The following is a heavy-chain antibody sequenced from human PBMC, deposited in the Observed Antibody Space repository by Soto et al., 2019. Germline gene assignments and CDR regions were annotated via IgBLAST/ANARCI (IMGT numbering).Heavy chain of an antibody. CDR3: VRDRDSGTWPSRDV. CDR2: LSANNGDT. D-gene: IGHD5-12*01. Sequence: QVHLVQSGAELKKPGASVRVACKASGYSSTRNGISWVRQAPGEALEWMGGLSANNGDTNSAQKLQGRGIMTAEPASSTAYMELRSVRSAETAVYYCVRDRDSGTWPSRDVWGPGPTVTVSS. J-gene: IGHJ6*02. CDR1: GYSSTRNG. V-gene: IGHV1-18*01.